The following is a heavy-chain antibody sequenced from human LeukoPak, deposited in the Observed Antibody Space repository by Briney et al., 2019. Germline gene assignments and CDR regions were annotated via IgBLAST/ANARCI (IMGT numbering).Heavy chain of an antibody. CDR1: GFTFIISA. D-gene: IGHD2-2*01. CDR3: AAGPKYQLLLGASLFYYYGMDV. J-gene: IGHJ6*02. Sequence: SVTVSFTSSGFTFIISAMQWVRQARGQRLEWIGWIVVSSGNTNSAQKFQERVTITRDMSTSTAYMELSSLRSEDTAVYYCAAGPKYQLLLGASLFYYYGMDVWAKGPRSPSP. CDR2: IVVSSGNT. V-gene: IGHV1-58*02.